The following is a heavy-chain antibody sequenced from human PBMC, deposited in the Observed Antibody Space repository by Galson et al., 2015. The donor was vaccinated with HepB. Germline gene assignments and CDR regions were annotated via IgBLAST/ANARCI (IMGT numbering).Heavy chain of an antibody. Sequence: QSGAEVKKPGESLRISCKGSGYSFTSYWISWVRQMPGKGLEWMGRIDTSDSYTNYSPSFQGHVAISADKSISTAYLQWSSLKASDTAMYYCARHGGHIVVAHWYFDLWGRGTLVTVSS. J-gene: IGHJ2*01. CDR2: IDTSDSYT. CDR3: ARHGGHIVVAHWYFDL. CDR1: GYSFTSYW. V-gene: IGHV5-10-1*01. D-gene: IGHD2-21*01.